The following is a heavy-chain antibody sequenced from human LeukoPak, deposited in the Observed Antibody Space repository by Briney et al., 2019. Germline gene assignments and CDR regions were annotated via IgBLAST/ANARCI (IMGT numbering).Heavy chain of an antibody. CDR3: AKDGAGGGGYDYYYYYYMDV. V-gene: IGHV3-30*02. Sequence: LSGGSLRLSCAASGFTFSSYGMHWVRQAPGKGLEWVAFIRYDGSNKYYADSVKGRFTISRDNSKNTLYLQMNSLRAEDTAVYYCAKDGAGGGGYDYYYYYYMDVWGKGTTVTISS. CDR2: IRYDGSNK. J-gene: IGHJ6*03. CDR1: GFTFSSYG. D-gene: IGHD5-12*01.